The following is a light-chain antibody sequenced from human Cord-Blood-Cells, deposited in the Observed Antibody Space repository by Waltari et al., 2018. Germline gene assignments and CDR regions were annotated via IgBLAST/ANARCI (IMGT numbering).Light chain of an antibody. J-gene: IGKJ1*01. CDR3: QQYNSYSPKT. V-gene: IGKV1-5*01. CDR1: QSISSW. CDR2: DAS. Sequence: DIQMTQSPSTLSASVGDRVTITCRASQSISSWLAWYQQKPGKAPKLLIYDASSLESGVPSRFSGSGSGTEFTLTSSSLQPDDFATYYCQQYNSYSPKTFGQGTKVEIK.